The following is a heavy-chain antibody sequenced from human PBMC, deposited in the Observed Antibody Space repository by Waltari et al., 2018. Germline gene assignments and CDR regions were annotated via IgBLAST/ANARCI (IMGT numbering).Heavy chain of an antibody. CDR1: AFTFRSHG. Sequence: HLVFSGVGLVQLGGSLSLLCVASAFTFRSHGMIWVRQAPGKGLEWVAMIMQDGSQKYYVDSVKGLFTISRDNAKNSLYLQMNSLKADDTAVYYCARSSSTEFDSWGQGTLVTVSS. J-gene: IGHJ4*02. D-gene: IGHD2-2*01. CDR2: IMQDGSQK. CDR3: ARSSSTEFDS. V-gene: IGHV3-7*01.